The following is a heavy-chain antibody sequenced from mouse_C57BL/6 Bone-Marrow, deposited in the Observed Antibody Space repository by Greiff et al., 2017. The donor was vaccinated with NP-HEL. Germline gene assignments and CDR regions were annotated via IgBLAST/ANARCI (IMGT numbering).Heavy chain of an antibody. CDR2: IYPRSGNT. CDR3: ARWGVTTRAMDY. CDR1: GYTFTSYG. D-gene: IGHD2-2*01. V-gene: IGHV1-81*01. J-gene: IGHJ4*01. Sequence: VQLQQSGAELARPGASVKLSCKASGYTFTSYGISWVKQRTGQGLEWIGEIYPRSGNTYYNEKFKGKATLTADKSSSTAYMELRSLTSEDSAVYFCARWGVTTRAMDYWGQGTSVTVSS.